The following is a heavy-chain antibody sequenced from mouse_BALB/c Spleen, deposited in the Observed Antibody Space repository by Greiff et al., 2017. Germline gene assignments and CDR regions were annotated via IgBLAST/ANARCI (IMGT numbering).Heavy chain of an antibody. Sequence: EVNVVESGGGLVQPGGSRKLSCAASGFTFSSFGMHWVRQAPEKGLEWVAYISSGSSTIYYADTVKGRFTISRDNPKNTMFLQMNSLRSEDTAMYYCARRIYGSYVRYTMDYWGQGTSVTVSS. CDR2: ISSGSSTI. V-gene: IGHV5-17*02. D-gene: IGHD2-1*01. J-gene: IGHJ4*01. CDR1: GFTFSSFG. CDR3: ARRIYGSYVRYTMDY.